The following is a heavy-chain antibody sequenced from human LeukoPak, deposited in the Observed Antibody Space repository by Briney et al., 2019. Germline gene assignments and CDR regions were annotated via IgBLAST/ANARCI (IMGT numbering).Heavy chain of an antibody. D-gene: IGHD3-22*01. Sequence: GASVKVSCKASGYTFTGYYMHWVRQAPGQGLEWMGIINPSGGSTSYAQKFQGRVTMTRDMSTSTVYMELSSLRSEDTAAYYCARANPLLYYYDSSPPHFDYWGQGTLVTVSS. CDR2: INPSGGST. CDR1: GYTFTGYY. J-gene: IGHJ4*02. V-gene: IGHV1-46*01. CDR3: ARANPLLYYYDSSPPHFDY.